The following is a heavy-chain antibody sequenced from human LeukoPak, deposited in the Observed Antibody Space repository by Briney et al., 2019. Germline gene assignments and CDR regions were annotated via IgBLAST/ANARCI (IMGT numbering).Heavy chain of an antibody. CDR1: GGSISSSSYY. Sequence: SETLSLTCTVSGGSISSSSYYWGWIRQPPGKGLEWIGSIYYSGSTYYNPSLKSRVTISVDTSKNQFSLKLSSVTVADTAVYYCARQGTTDYWGQGTLVTVSS. CDR2: IYYSGST. V-gene: IGHV4-39*01. CDR3: ARQGTTDY. D-gene: IGHD1-1*01. J-gene: IGHJ4*02.